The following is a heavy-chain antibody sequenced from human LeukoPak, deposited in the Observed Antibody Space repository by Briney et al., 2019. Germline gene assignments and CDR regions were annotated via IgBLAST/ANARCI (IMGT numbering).Heavy chain of an antibody. CDR3: ARDRGLSGWYAFDY. Sequence: GASVKVSCKASGGTFSSYAISWVRQAPGQGLEWMGGIILIFGTANYAQKFQGRVTITTDESTSTAYMELSSLRSEDPAVYYCARDRGLSGWYAFDYWGQGTLVTVSS. D-gene: IGHD6-19*01. CDR1: GGTFSSYA. V-gene: IGHV1-69*05. J-gene: IGHJ4*02. CDR2: IILIFGTA.